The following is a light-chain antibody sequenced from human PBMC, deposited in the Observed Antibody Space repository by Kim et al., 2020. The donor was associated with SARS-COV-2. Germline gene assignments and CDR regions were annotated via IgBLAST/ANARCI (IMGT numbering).Light chain of an antibody. Sequence: GQRVTLSCSGRSSNTGSNYVYWYQQPPGAAPKLLIYRNNQRPSGVPDRFSGSKSGTSASLAISGLRSEDEAHYYCAASDATLGAWLFGGGTQLTVL. J-gene: IGLJ3*02. V-gene: IGLV1-47*01. CDR3: AASDATLGAWL. CDR2: RNN. CDR1: SSNTGSNY.